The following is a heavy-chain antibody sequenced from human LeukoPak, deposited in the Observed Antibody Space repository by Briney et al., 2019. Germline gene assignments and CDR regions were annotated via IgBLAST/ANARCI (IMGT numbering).Heavy chain of an antibody. CDR3: ARGEYQNSKPDY. V-gene: IGHV1-2*02. J-gene: IGHJ4*02. Sequence: GALVKVSFKASVYTFTVYYMHWVRQAPGHRVEWMGWINPISDSTNYAQKFQGRVTMTTDTSISTAYMELSRLRSDDTAVYYCARGEYQNSKPDYWGQGPLVTVSS. CDR2: INPISDST. CDR1: VYTFTVYY. D-gene: IGHD2-2*01.